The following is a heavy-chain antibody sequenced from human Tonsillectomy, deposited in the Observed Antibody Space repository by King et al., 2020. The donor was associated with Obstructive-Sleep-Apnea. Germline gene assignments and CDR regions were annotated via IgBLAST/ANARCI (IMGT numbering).Heavy chain of an antibody. CDR1: GYTLTELS. J-gene: IGHJ3*02. CDR3: ATNLRITMVRGVFDAFDI. CDR2: FDPEDVET. Sequence: QLVQSGAEVKKPGASVKVSCKVAGYTLTELSLHWVRHAPGKGLEWMGGFDPEDVETIYAQQFHGRVTMTEDTSTDTAYMELSSLRSEDTAVYYCATNLRITMVRGVFDAFDIWGQGTMVTVSS. V-gene: IGHV1-24*01. D-gene: IGHD3-10*01.